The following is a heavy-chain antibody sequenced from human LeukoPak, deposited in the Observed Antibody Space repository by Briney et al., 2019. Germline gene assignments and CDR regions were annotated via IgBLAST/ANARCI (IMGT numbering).Heavy chain of an antibody. CDR2: TYSGGNT. CDR1: GFTVSSSH. D-gene: IGHD3-16*01. V-gene: IGHV3-66*01. J-gene: IGHJ4*02. Sequence: PGGSLRLSCAASGFTVSSSHMTWVRQTPGKGLEWVSVTYSGGNTDYADSVKGRFTISRDNSKNTLYLQMSSLRVEDTAVYYCARVSKGVLDYWGQGTLVTVSS. CDR3: ARVSKGVLDY.